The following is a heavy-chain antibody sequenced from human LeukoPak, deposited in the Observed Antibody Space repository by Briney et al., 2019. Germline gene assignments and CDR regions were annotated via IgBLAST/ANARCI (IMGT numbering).Heavy chain of an antibody. V-gene: IGHV3-23*01. CDR2: ISGSGGST. CDR1: GFTFDDYG. Sequence: PGGSLRLSCAASGFTFDDYGMSWVRQAPGKGLEWVSAISGSGGSTYYADSVKGRFTISRDNSKNTLYLQMNSLRAEDTVVYYCAKRPWGITMIVVVFDYWGQGTLVTVSS. J-gene: IGHJ4*02. CDR3: AKRPWGITMIVVVFDY. D-gene: IGHD3-22*01.